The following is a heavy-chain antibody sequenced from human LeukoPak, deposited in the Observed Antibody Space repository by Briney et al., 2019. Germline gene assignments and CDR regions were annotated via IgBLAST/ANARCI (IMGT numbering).Heavy chain of an antibody. J-gene: IGHJ5*02. D-gene: IGHD2-15*01. CDR1: GYSFTIYW. CDR3: ARWNRGYCSGGSCYPFGFDP. V-gene: IGHV5-51*01. CDR2: IYPGDSDT. Sequence: KISCKGSGYSFTIYWIGWVRQLPAQGLEWMGIIYPGDSDTRFSPSFQGQVTISADKSISTAYLQWSSLKASDTAMYYCARWNRGYCSGGSCYPFGFDPWGQGTLVTVSS.